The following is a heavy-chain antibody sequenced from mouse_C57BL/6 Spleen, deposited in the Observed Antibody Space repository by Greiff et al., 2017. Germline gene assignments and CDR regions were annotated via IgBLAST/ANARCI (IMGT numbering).Heavy chain of an antibody. V-gene: IGHV1-82*01. CDR3: ARSASTAVVVDY. J-gene: IGHJ2*01. D-gene: IGHD1-1*01. CDR2: IYPGDGDT. CDR1: GYAFSSSW. Sequence: QVQLQQSGPELVKPGASVKISCKASGYAFSSSWMNWVKQRPGKGLEWIGRIYPGDGDTNYNGKFKGKATLTADKSSSTAYMQLSSLTSEDSAVYFCARSASTAVVVDYWGQGTTLTVSS.